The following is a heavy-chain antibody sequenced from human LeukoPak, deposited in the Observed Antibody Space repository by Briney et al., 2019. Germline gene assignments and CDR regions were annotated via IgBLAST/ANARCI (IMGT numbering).Heavy chain of an antibody. V-gene: IGHV1-18*01. D-gene: IGHD2-21*02. CDR1: GYTFTSYG. CDR2: ISAYNGNT. CDR3: ARDQHIVVVTAIPRFDY. J-gene: IGHJ4*02. Sequence: ASVKVSCKASGYTFTSYGISWVRQAPGRGLEWMGWISAYNGNTNYAQKLQGRVTMTTDTSTSTAYMELRSLRSDDTAVYYCARDQHIVVVTAIPRFDYWGQGTLVTVSS.